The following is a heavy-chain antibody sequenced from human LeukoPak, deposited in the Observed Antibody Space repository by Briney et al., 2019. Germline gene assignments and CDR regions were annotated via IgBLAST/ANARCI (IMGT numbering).Heavy chain of an antibody. J-gene: IGHJ4*02. V-gene: IGHV5-51*01. CDR1: GFDFTAYG. D-gene: IGHD5-18*01. CDR3: ARHLHSAWFGF. Sequence: GESLKISCKCSGFDFTAYGIAWVGQMPGKGLEWMGNIYPGGSNGRYSPSFQGQVTMSADKSITTVYLQWSSLKASDTAMYYCARHLHSAWFGFWGQGSLVTVSS. CDR2: IYPGGSNG.